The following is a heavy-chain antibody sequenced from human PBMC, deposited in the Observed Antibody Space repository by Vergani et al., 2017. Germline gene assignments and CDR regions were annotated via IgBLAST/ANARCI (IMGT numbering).Heavy chain of an antibody. Sequence: EVQLLESGGGLVQPGGSLRLSCAASGFTFSSYAMSWVRQAPGKGLEWVSSISSSSSYIYYADSVKGRFTISRDNAKNSLYLQMNSLRAEDTAVYYCAREAYCGGDCYPESFDIWGQGTMVTVSS. V-gene: IGHV3-21*01. D-gene: IGHD2-21*02. CDR1: GFTFSSYA. J-gene: IGHJ3*02. CDR2: ISSSSSYI. CDR3: AREAYCGGDCYPESFDI.